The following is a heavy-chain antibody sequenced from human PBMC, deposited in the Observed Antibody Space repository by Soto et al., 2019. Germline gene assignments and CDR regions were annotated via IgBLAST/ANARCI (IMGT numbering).Heavy chain of an antibody. CDR1: GFSISRSA. V-gene: IGHV3-30*04. CDR2: IAYDGSNR. J-gene: IGHJ5*02. Sequence: QVQLVESGGGVVQPGRSLRLSCAASGFSISRSAMHWVRQAPGKGLEWVAVIAYDGSNRWYADSAKGRFTISRDNSKNTXYLQMSSLRGEDTAVYYCARDLQAGTDNVNWFAPWGQGTLVTVSS. D-gene: IGHD1-1*01. CDR3: ARDLQAGTDNVNWFAP.